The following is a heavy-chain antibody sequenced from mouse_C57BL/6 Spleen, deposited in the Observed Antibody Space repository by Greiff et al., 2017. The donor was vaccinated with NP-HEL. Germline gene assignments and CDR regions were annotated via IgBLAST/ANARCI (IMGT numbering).Heavy chain of an antibody. CDR2: IDPSDSEA. D-gene: IGHD2-4*01. CDR3: AREAYDYGSSWFAY. CDR1: GYTFTSYW. Sequence: VQLQQPGAELVRPGSSVKLSCKASGYTFTSYWMHWVKQRPIQGLEWIGNIDPSDSEAHYNQKFKDKATLTVDKSSSTAYMQLSSLTSEDSAVYYCAREAYDYGSSWFAYWGQGTLVTVSA. J-gene: IGHJ3*01. V-gene: IGHV1-52*01.